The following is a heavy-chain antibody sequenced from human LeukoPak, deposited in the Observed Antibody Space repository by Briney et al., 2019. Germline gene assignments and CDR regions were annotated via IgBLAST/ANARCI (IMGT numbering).Heavy chain of an antibody. V-gene: IGHV4-59*01. Sequence: PSETLSLTCTVSGGSISNYYWSWIRQPPGEGLEWIGYIYYSGSTNYNPSLKSRVTISVDTSKNQFSLKLSSVTAADTAVYYCAREAPYKYYFDYWGQGTLVTVSS. CDR2: IYYSGST. J-gene: IGHJ4*02. D-gene: IGHD1-1*01. CDR3: AREAPYKYYFDY. CDR1: GGSISNYY.